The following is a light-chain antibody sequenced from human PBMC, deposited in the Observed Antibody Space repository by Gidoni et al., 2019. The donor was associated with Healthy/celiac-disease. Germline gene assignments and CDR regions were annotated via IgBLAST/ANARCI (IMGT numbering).Light chain of an antibody. Sequence: DIQMTQSPSSLSASVGDSITITCRASQTISNHLNWYHHKPGEAPKLLIYAAANLQSGAPSRFSGSGSGTHFTLTIASLQPDDSGTYYCQHSHSPSTVTFGQGTRLEIK. CDR3: QHSHSPSTVT. CDR2: AAA. CDR1: QTISNH. V-gene: IGKV1-39*01. J-gene: IGKJ5*01.